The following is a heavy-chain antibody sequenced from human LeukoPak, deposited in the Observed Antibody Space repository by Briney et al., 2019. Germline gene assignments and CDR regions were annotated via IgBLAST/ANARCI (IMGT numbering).Heavy chain of an antibody. V-gene: IGHV1-2*02. J-gene: IGHJ4*02. Sequence: GASVKVSCKASGYTFTGYYMHWVRQAPGQGLEWMGWINPNSGGTNYAQKFQGRVTMTRDTSISTAYMELSRLRSDDRAVYYCARGRNYYGAGSYPYWGQGTLVTVSS. CDR3: ARGRNYYGAGSYPY. D-gene: IGHD3-10*01. CDR2: INPNSGGT. CDR1: GYTFTGYY.